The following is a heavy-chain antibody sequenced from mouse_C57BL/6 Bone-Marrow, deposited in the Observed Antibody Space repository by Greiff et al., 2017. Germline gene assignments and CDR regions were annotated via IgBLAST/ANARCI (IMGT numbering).Heavy chain of an antibody. Sequence: VQLQQSGAELARPGASVKLSCKASGYTFTSYGISWVKQRTGQGLEWIGEIYPRSGNTYYNEKFKGKATLTADKSSSTAYMELRSLPSEDSAVYCGARTGYVQLLRNIKNYYAMDYCGQVTSVTVSS. CDR3: ARTGYVQLLRNIKNYYAMDY. V-gene: IGHV1-81*01. CDR2: IYPRSGNT. J-gene: IGHJ4*01. D-gene: IGHD1-1*01. CDR1: GYTFTSYG.